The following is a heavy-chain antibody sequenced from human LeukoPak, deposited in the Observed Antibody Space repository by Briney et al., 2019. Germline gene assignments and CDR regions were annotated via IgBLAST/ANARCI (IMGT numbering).Heavy chain of an antibody. CDR2: ISAYNGNT. D-gene: IGHD4-17*01. Sequence: GSVKVSCEASGYTFTSYGISWVRQAPGQGLEWMGWISAYNGNTNYAQKLQGRVTMTTDTSTSTAYMELRSLRSDDTAVYYCARDEYDYGNQEMGYWGQGTLVTVSS. J-gene: IGHJ4*02. V-gene: IGHV1-18*01. CDR3: ARDEYDYGNQEMGY. CDR1: GYTFTSYG.